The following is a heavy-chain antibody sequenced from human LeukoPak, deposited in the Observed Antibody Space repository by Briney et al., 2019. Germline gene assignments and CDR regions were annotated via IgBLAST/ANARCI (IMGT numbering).Heavy chain of an antibody. CDR3: ARPEGTYYDFWSGYYVH. V-gene: IGHV1-2*06. J-gene: IGHJ4*02. D-gene: IGHD3-3*01. CDR1: GYTFTGYY. Sequence: ASVKVSCKASGYTFTGYYMHWVRQAPGQGLEWMGRINPNSGGTNYAQKFQGRVTMTRDTSISTAYMELSRLRSDDTAVYYCARPEGTYYDFWSGYYVHWGQGTLVTVSS. CDR2: INPNSGGT.